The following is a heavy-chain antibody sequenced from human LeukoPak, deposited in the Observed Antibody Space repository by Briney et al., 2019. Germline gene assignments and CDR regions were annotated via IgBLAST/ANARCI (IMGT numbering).Heavy chain of an antibody. CDR3: AAVDDYGDYIDY. V-gene: IGHV1-24*01. D-gene: IGHD4-17*01. J-gene: IGHJ4*02. CDR2: FDPEDGET. CDR1: GYTLTELS. Sequence: GASVKVSCKVSGYTLTELSMHWVRQAPGKGLEWMGGFDPEDGETIYAQKFQGRVTMTEDTSTDTAYMELSSLRSEDTAAYYCAAVDDYGDYIDYWGQGTLVTVSS.